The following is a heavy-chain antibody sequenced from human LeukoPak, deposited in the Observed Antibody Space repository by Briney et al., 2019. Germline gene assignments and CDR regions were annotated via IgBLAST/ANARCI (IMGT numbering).Heavy chain of an antibody. Sequence: GESLKISCKGSGYSFNNYWIGWVRQMPGKGLEWMGIIYPGDSDIRYSPSFQGQVTISADKSIITAYLQWSSLKASDTAMYYCARHAHDGSGYSPFDYWGQGTLVTVSS. CDR2: IYPGDSDI. J-gene: IGHJ4*02. CDR1: GYSFNNYW. V-gene: IGHV5-51*01. CDR3: ARHAHDGSGYSPFDY. D-gene: IGHD3-22*01.